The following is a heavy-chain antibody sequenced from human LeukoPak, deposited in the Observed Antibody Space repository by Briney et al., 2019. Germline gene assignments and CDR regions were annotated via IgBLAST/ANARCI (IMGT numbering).Heavy chain of an antibody. CDR2: IYYSGNT. CDR3: ASHRRYTTGSEEFDY. Sequence: SETLSLTCTVSGGSISSSDYYEAWIRQPPGKGLEWIGSIYYSGNTYYHPSLKSRVTISVDTSKNQFSLKLSSVTAADTAVYYCASHRRYTTGSEEFDYWGQGALVTVSS. J-gene: IGHJ4*02. D-gene: IGHD2/OR15-2a*01. V-gene: IGHV4-39*01. CDR1: GGSISSSDYY.